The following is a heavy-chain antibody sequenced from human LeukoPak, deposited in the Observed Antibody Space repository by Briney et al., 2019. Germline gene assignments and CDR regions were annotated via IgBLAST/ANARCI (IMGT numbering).Heavy chain of an antibody. J-gene: IGHJ5*02. Sequence: SETLSLTCTVSGGSINNYCWSWVRQAPGKGLEWIGYIYNSGTTDYNPSLRGRVTMSLDTSKNQLSIDLKFLTGADTGIYYCATSYDAKTAPYDLWGQGTLVTVSS. D-gene: IGHD3-3*01. V-gene: IGHV4-4*09. CDR3: ATSYDAKTAPYDL. CDR1: GGSINNYC. CDR2: IYNSGTT.